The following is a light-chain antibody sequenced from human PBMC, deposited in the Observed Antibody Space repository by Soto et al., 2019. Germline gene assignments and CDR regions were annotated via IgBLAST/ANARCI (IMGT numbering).Light chain of an antibody. J-gene: IGKJ4*01. Sequence: DIQITQSPSSLSASVGDRVTITCRASQTISTYLNWYQQKPGRAPKLLIFAASSLQSGVPPRFSGSGSGTDFTLTVSSLQPEDVATYFCQQGYSKTLTFGGGTKV. CDR3: QQGYSKTLT. CDR2: AAS. V-gene: IGKV1-39*01. CDR1: QTISTY.